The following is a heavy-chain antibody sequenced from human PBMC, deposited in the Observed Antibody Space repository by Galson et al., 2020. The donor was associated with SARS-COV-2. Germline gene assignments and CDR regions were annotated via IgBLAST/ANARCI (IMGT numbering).Heavy chain of an antibody. CDR2: ISWNSGSI. D-gene: IGHD6-13*01. Sequence: GGSLRLSCAASGFTFDDYAMHWVRQAPGKGLEWVSGISWNSGSIGYADSVKGRFTISRDNAKNSLYLQMNSLRAEDTALYYCAKGEAAAGPYDYWGQGTLVTVSS. CDR3: AKGEAAAGPYDY. J-gene: IGHJ4*02. CDR1: GFTFDDYA. V-gene: IGHV3-9*01.